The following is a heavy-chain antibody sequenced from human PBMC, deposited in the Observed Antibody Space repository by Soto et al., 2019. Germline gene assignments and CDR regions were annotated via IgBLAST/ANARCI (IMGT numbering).Heavy chain of an antibody. CDR3: SRKAVSGPIAGFDY. CDR1: GGSISSYF. Sequence: PSETLSLTCTVSGGSISSYFWNWIRQPPGKGLEWIGYVYYSGSTTYNPSLKSRVTISVDTSKTQSSLRLSSVTAADTAVYYCSRKAVSGPIAGFDYWGQGALVTVSS. D-gene: IGHD6-19*01. J-gene: IGHJ4*02. V-gene: IGHV4-59*08. CDR2: VYYSGST.